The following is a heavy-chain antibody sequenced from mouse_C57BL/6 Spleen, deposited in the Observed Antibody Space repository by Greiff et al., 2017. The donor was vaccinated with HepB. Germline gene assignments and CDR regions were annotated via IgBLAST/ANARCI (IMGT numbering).Heavy chain of an antibody. Sequence: EVQLQQSGAELVRPGASVKLSCTASGFNIKDDYMHWVKQRPEQGLEWIGWIDPENGDTEYASKFQGKATITAETSSNTAYLQLSSLTSEDTAVYYCTPGAGNDYYAMDYWGQGTSVTVSS. CDR3: TPGAGNDYYAMDY. CDR1: GFNIKDDY. V-gene: IGHV14-4*01. CDR2: IDPENGDT. D-gene: IGHD2-1*01. J-gene: IGHJ4*01.